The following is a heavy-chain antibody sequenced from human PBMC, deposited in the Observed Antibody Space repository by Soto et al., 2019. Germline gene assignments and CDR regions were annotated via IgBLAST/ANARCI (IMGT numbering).Heavy chain of an antibody. D-gene: IGHD3-10*01. CDR3: TRGPPPISTGTGAY. CDR1: GFIFKMYC. Sequence: XGSLRLSCAASGFIFKMYCMHWVRQSPGKGLVWISRIYNDGTYSDYADSVRGRFTISRDNVNDTLYLQMNNLRAEDSGLYYCTRGPPPISTGTGAYWGQGTQVTVSS. CDR2: IYNDGTYS. J-gene: IGHJ4*02. V-gene: IGHV3-74*01.